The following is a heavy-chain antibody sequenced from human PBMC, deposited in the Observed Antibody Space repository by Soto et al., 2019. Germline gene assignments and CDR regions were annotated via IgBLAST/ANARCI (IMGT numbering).Heavy chain of an antibody. D-gene: IGHD2-21*02. CDR2: IYSGETT. CDR3: TRDGRGLGRLSLFEY. Sequence: EVQLVESGGGLIHPGGSLRLSCAASGFNVNSDYMNWVRQTPGKGLEWVASIYSGETTYYADSVRGRFTISSDKSKNTLYFQLSSLRTEDTAVYYCTRDGRGLGRLSLFEYWGQGALVTVSS. J-gene: IGHJ4*02. CDR1: GFNVNSDY. V-gene: IGHV3-53*01.